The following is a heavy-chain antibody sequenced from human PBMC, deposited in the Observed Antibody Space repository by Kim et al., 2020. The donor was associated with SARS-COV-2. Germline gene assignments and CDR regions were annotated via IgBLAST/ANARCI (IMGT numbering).Heavy chain of an antibody. CDR2: IDYSGST. Sequence: SETLSLTCTVYGGSISSGGYDWSWIRPQTGKGVEGNGNIDYSGSTYYNPYIQSRVTISVDTSKNSLSLKPSSVTATDTAVYDCEAGFGVLLLDNWGQG. CDR1: GGSISSGGYD. CDR3: EAGFGVLLLDN. J-gene: IGHJ4*02. V-gene: IGHV4-31*03. D-gene: IGHD3-10*01.